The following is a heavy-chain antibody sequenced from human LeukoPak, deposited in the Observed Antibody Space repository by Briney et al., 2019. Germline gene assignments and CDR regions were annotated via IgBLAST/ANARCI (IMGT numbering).Heavy chain of an antibody. Sequence: PSETLSLTCTVSGYSISSGYYWGWIRQPPGKGLEWIGSIYHSGSTYYNPSLKSRVTISVDTSKNQFSLKLSSVTAADTAVYYCARVRVHYDLWSGYPDYFDYWGQGTLVTVSS. CDR1: GYSISSGYY. CDR2: IYHSGST. D-gene: IGHD3-3*01. J-gene: IGHJ4*02. CDR3: ARVRVHYDLWSGYPDYFDY. V-gene: IGHV4-38-2*02.